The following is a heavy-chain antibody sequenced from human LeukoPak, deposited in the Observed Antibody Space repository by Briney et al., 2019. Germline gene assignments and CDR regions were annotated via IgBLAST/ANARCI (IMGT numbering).Heavy chain of an antibody. Sequence: SVKVSCKASGGTFSSYAISWVRQAPGQGLEWMGRIIPILGIANYAQKFQGRVTITADKSTSTAYMELNSLRSEDTAVYYCARTQDKDYYDSSGYSSWGQGTLVTVSS. V-gene: IGHV1-69*04. CDR3: ARTQDKDYYDSSGYSS. D-gene: IGHD3-22*01. CDR1: GGTFSSYA. CDR2: IIPILGIA. J-gene: IGHJ4*02.